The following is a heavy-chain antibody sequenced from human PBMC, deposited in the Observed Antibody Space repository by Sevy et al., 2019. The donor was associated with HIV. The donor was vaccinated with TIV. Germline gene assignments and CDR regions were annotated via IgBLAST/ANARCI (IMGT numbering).Heavy chain of an antibody. J-gene: IGHJ3*02. V-gene: IGHV3-33*08. D-gene: IGHD1-1*01. CDR2: IWYDGSIK. CDR1: GFTFNMYG. CDR3: ASEDNWDDAFDI. Sequence: GGSLRLSCAASGFTFNMYGMHWVRQTPGKGLEWVGQIWYDGSIKKYADSVKGRFTISRDNSKSTLYLQMNSLRGEDTAVYFCASEDNWDDAFDIWGQGTMVTVSS.